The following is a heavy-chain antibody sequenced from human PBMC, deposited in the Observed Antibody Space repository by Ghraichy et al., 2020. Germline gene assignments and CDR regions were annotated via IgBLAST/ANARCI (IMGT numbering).Heavy chain of an antibody. Sequence: GGSLRLSCTASGFTFSAYTLNWVRQAPGKGLEWVSFINHTSSTIYYTDSVKGRFAISRDNAANSLYLQMNSLRDEDTAVYYCARAGYYHDSNGYYYFDYWGQGTLVTVSS. CDR2: INHTSSTI. CDR1: GFTFSAYT. J-gene: IGHJ4*02. CDR3: ARAGYYHDSNGYYYFDY. D-gene: IGHD3-22*01. V-gene: IGHV3-48*02.